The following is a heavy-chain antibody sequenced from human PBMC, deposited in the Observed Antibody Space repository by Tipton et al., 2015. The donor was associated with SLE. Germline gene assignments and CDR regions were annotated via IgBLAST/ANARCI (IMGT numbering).Heavy chain of an antibody. CDR1: GFIFSSSW. V-gene: IGHV3-7*01. D-gene: IGHD3-16*01. CDR2: IKQDGSEK. J-gene: IGHJ4*02. CDR3: ARVGGEEDFDY. Sequence: SLRLSCAASGFIFSSSWMTWVRQAPGKGLEWVAYIKQDGSEKYYVDSVKGRFTISRDNAKNSLYLQMNSLRAEDTAVYYCARVGGEEDFDYWGQGTLVTVSS.